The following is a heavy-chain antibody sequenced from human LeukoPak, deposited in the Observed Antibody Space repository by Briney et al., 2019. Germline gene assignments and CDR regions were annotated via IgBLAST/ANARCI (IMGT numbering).Heavy chain of an antibody. CDR1: GYTFTCYY. V-gene: IGHV1-2*02. CDR2: INPNSGGT. Sequence: ASVKVSCKASGYTFTCYYMHWVRQAPGQGLEWMGWINPNSGGTNYAQKFQGRVTMTRDTSISTAYMELSRLRSDDTAVYYCASPYSSSWDDAFDIWGQGTMVTVSS. D-gene: IGHD6-13*01. CDR3: ASPYSSSWDDAFDI. J-gene: IGHJ3*02.